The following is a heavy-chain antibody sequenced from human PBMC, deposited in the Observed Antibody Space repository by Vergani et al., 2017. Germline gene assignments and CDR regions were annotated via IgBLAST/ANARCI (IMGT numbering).Heavy chain of an antibody. V-gene: IGHV3-11*01. D-gene: IGHD3-22*01. CDR2: ISSSGSTI. CDR1: GFTFSDYY. Sequence: QVQLVESGGGLVKPGGSLRLSCAASGFTFSDYYMSWIRQAPGKGLAWVSYISSSGSTIYYADSVKGRFTISRVNAKNSLYLKMNSLRAEDTAVYYCARELVRRGSGYSKLRYGMDVWGQGTTVTVSS. J-gene: IGHJ6*02. CDR3: ARELVRRGSGYSKLRYGMDV.